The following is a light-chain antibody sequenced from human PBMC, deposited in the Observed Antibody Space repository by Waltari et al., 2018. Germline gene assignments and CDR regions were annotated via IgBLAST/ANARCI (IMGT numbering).Light chain of an antibody. CDR1: SNDVGGYAF. Sequence: QSALTQPRSVSGSPGQSVTIACTGSSNDVGGYAFVSWYQLHPGKAPKLIIYDVPKRPSGVPGRFAGSKSARPASLAISGLQSEDEADYYCCSSIGATSDWVFGGGTRVTVL. CDR3: CSSIGATSDWV. J-gene: IGLJ3*02. CDR2: DVP. V-gene: IGLV2-11*01.